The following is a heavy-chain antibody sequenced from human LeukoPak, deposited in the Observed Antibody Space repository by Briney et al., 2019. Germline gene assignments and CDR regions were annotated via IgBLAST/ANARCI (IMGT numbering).Heavy chain of an antibody. CDR1: GYTFTSYD. Sequence: ASVKVSCKASGYTFTSYDVHWVRQAPGQRLEWMGWINAGNGNTRYSQEFQGRVTITRDTSASTAYMELSSLRSDDMAVYYCARGSGWYSNHLDVWGSGTTVTVSS. D-gene: IGHD6-19*01. CDR2: INAGNGNT. CDR3: ARGSGWYSNHLDV. V-gene: IGHV1-3*03. J-gene: IGHJ6*04.